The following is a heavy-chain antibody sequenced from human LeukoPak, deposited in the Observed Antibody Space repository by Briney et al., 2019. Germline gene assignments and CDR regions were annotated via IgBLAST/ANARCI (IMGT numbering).Heavy chain of an antibody. D-gene: IGHD5-12*01. Sequence: GGSLRLSCAASGFTVSSNYMSWARQAPGKGLEWVSVIYSGGSTYYADSVKGRFTISRDNSKNTLYLQMNSLRAEDTAVYYCAKDTVKVTTIRRVPHYMDVWGKGTTVTISS. CDR2: IYSGGST. CDR1: GFTVSSNY. V-gene: IGHV3-53*05. J-gene: IGHJ6*03. CDR3: AKDTVKVTTIRRVPHYMDV.